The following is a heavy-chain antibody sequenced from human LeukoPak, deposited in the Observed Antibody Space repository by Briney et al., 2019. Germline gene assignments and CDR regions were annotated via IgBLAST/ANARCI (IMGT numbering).Heavy chain of an antibody. J-gene: IGHJ3*02. V-gene: IGHV3-21*01. D-gene: IGHD2-2*01. CDR2: ISSSSSYM. CDR1: GFTFSSYS. CDR3: ARVVVPAAMADAFDI. Sequence: PGGSLRLSCAASGFTFSSYSMNWVRQAPGKGLEWVSSISSSSSYMYYADSVKGRFTISRDNAKNSLYLQMNSLRAEDTAVYYCARVVVPAAMADAFDIWGQGTMVTVSS.